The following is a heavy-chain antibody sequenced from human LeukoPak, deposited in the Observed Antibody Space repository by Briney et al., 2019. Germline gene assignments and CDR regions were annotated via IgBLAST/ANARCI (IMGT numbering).Heavy chain of an antibody. J-gene: IGHJ3*02. CDR2: IYNSGST. Sequence: PSETLSLTCTVSGGSIGSNTWSWIRQTPEEGLEWIGYIYNSGSTNYNPSLKSRVTISVDTSKSQFSLKLSSVTAADTAVYYCARTYYDILTGENDAFDIWGQGTMVTVSS. D-gene: IGHD3-9*01. CDR1: GGSIGSNT. CDR3: ARTYYDILTGENDAFDI. V-gene: IGHV4-59*08.